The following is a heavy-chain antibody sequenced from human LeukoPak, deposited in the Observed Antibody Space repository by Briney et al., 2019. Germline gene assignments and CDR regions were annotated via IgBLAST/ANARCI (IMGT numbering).Heavy chain of an antibody. CDR2: IRYDGSNK. Sequence: GGSLRLSCAASGFTFSSYGMHWVRQAPGKGLEWVAFIRYDGSNKYYADSVKGRFTISRDNSKNTLYLQMNSLRAEDTAVYYCARDPYYYGSGSYGGLNNWFDPWGQGTLVTVSS. CDR1: GFTFSSYG. D-gene: IGHD3-10*01. V-gene: IGHV3-30*02. J-gene: IGHJ5*02. CDR3: ARDPYYYGSGSYGGLNNWFDP.